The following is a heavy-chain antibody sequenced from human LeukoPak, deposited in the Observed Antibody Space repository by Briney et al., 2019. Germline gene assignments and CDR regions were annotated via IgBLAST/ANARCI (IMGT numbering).Heavy chain of an antibody. J-gene: IGHJ4*02. CDR2: IYYTGST. Sequence: SETLSLTCTVSGGSISSYYWHWIRQPPGRGLEWIGDIYYTGSTNYNPSLKNRVTISVDTSKNQFSLKLSSVIAADTAVYYCVGDNPPYSDIFDNWGQGMLVTASS. D-gene: IGHD3-9*01. CDR3: VGDNPPYSDIFDN. V-gene: IGHV4-59*01. CDR1: GGSISSYY.